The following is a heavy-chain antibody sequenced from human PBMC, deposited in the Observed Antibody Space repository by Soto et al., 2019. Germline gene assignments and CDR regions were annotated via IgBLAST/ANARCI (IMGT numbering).Heavy chain of an antibody. J-gene: IGHJ4*02. CDR2: IKSKTDGGTT. Sequence: GGSLRLSCAASGFTFSNAWMNWVRQAPGKGLEWVGRIKSKTDGGTTDYAAPVKGRFTISRDDSKNTLYLQMNSLKTEDTAVYYCTPASYYDSSGYYYWGQGTLVTVSS. CDR3: TPASYYDSSGYYY. CDR1: GFTFSNAW. D-gene: IGHD3-22*01. V-gene: IGHV3-15*07.